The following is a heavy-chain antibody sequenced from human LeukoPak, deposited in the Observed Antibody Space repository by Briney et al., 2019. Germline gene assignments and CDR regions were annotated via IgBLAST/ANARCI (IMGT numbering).Heavy chain of an antibody. CDR3: ATGEWLLGHFDY. Sequence: SSETLSLTCAVSGGSISSSNWWSWVRQPPGKGLEWIGEIYHSGSTNYNPSLKSRVTISVDKSKNQFSLKLSSVTAADTAVYYCATGEWLLGHFDYWGQGTLVTVSS. CDR2: IYHSGST. J-gene: IGHJ4*02. D-gene: IGHD3-3*01. CDR1: GGSISSSNW. V-gene: IGHV4-4*02.